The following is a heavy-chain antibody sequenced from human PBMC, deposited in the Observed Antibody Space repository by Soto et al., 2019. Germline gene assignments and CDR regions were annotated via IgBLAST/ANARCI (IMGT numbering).Heavy chain of an antibody. D-gene: IGHD6-19*01. CDR2: INSDGSRT. V-gene: IGHV3-74*01. CDR1: GFTFSSYW. J-gene: IGHJ4*02. Sequence: EVQLVESGGGLVQPGGSLILSCAASGFTFSSYWMHWVRQAPGKGLVWVSRINSDGSRTSYADSVKGRFTISRDNAKNTLYLQMNSLRAEDTAVYYCAVAVAGPTAIGYWGQGTLVTVSS. CDR3: AVAVAGPTAIGY.